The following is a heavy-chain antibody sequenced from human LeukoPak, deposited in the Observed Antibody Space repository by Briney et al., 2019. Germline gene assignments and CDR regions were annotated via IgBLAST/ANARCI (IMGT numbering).Heavy chain of an antibody. V-gene: IGHV3-7*01. CDR1: GFTFSSYW. Sequence: GGSLRLSCAASGFTFSSYWMSWVRQAPGKGLEWVANIKQDGSEKYYVDSVKGRFTISRDNAKNSLYLQINSRKCEDTAWSYCASSGSSWYGAFDIWGQGTMVTVSS. J-gene: IGHJ3*02. D-gene: IGHD6-13*01. CDR3: ASSGSSWYGAFDI. CDR2: IKQDGSEK.